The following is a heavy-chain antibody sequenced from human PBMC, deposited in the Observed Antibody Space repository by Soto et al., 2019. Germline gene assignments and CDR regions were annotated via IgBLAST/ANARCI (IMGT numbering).Heavy chain of an antibody. V-gene: IGHV4-39*01. Sequence: SETLSLTCTVSGVSLNSGHYYWVWIRQSPGKGLAWIASIYYDESTYYNPSLKSRVTISTDKPKNQFSLTLKSVTAADTAVYYCGKVLIGATRHTDVDSWGQGALVTVSS. D-gene: IGHD2-15*01. J-gene: IGHJ4*02. CDR1: GVSLNSGHYY. CDR3: GKVLIGATRHTDVDS. CDR2: IYYDEST.